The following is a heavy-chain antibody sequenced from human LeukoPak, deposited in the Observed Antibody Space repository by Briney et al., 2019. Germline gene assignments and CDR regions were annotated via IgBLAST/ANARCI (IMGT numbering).Heavy chain of an antibody. D-gene: IGHD2-2*01. CDR2: ISYDGSNK. J-gene: IGHJ4*02. CDR3: AKGCSSTSCMDY. Sequence: GSLRLSCAAPGFTFSSYGMHWVRQAPGKGLEWVAVISYDGSNKYYADSVKGRFTISRDNSKNTLYLQMNSLRAEDTAVYYCAKGCSSTSCMDYWGQGTLVTVSS. V-gene: IGHV3-30*18. CDR1: GFTFSSYG.